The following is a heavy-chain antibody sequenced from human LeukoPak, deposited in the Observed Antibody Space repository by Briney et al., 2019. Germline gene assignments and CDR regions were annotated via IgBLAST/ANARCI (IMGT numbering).Heavy chain of an antibody. J-gene: IGHJ4*02. CDR1: GFTFSSYS. CDR2: ISSSSSYI. D-gene: IGHD2-15*01. CDR3: AKCSSGSYYSSGDY. Sequence: GGTLRLSCAASGFTFSSYSMNWVRQAPGKGLEWVSSISSSSSYIYYADSVKGRFTISRDTSKNTLYLQMNSLTAEDAAVYYCAKCSSGSYYSSGDYWGQGTLVTVSS. V-gene: IGHV3-21*04.